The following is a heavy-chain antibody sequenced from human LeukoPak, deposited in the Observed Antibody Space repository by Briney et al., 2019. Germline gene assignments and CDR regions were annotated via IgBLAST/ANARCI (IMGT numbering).Heavy chain of an antibody. D-gene: IGHD1-14*01. J-gene: IGHJ3*02. Sequence: GGSLRLSCAASGFTFSSYEMNWVRQAPGKGLEWVSYISSSGSTIYYADSVKGRFTISRDNAKNSLYLQMNSLRAEDTAVYYCARETGYRAFDIWGQGTMVTVSS. CDR2: ISSSGSTI. V-gene: IGHV3-48*03. CDR1: GFTFSSYE. CDR3: ARETGYRAFDI.